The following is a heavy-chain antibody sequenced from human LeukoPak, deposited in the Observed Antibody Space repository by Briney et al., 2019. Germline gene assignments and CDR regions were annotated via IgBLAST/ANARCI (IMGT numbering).Heavy chain of an antibody. Sequence: ASVKVSCKASGYTFTSYYMHWVRQAPGQGLEWMGIINPSGGSTSYAQKFQGRVTMTRDTSTSTVYMELSSLRSEDTAVYYCARGPAEDMAVTLYYFDYWGQGTLVTVSS. CDR3: ARGPAEDMAVTLYYFDY. CDR1: GYTFTSYY. CDR2: INPSGGST. J-gene: IGHJ4*02. V-gene: IGHV1-46*01. D-gene: IGHD4/OR15-4a*01.